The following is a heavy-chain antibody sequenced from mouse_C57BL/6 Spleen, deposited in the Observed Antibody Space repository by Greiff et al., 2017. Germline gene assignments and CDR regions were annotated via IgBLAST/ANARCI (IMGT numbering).Heavy chain of an antibody. Sequence: VHLVESGPGLVQPSQSLSITCTVSGFSLTSYGVHWVRQSPGKGLEWLGVIWSGGSTDYNAAFISRLSISKDNSKSQVFFKMNSLQADDTAIYYCARPYYYGSEAWFAYWGQGTLVTVSA. CDR1: GFSLTSYG. V-gene: IGHV2-2*01. D-gene: IGHD1-1*01. CDR3: ARPYYYGSEAWFAY. J-gene: IGHJ3*01. CDR2: IWSGGST.